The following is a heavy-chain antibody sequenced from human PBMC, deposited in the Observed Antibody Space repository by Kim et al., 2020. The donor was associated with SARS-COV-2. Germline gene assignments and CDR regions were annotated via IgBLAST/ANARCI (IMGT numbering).Heavy chain of an antibody. J-gene: IGHJ1*01. Sequence: ASVKVSCKTSGFPFTSFGFSWVRQAPGQGLEWMGWISAFNGDTNYAQNLQGRVTLTTDTSTTTAYMELRSLRSDDTAVYYCARVLDYGGDRKYFQHWGQGTLVTVSS. D-gene: IGHD4-17*01. CDR2: ISAFNGDT. CDR3: ARVLDYGGDRKYFQH. V-gene: IGHV1-18*01. CDR1: GFPFTSFG.